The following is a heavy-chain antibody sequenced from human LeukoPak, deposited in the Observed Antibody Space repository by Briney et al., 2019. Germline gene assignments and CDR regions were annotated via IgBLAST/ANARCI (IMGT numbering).Heavy chain of an antibody. D-gene: IGHD6-6*01. J-gene: IGHJ4*02. CDR3: AKSGTYSSSSGYIDS. CDR1: GFTFKNYA. CDR2: ISWNSGNV. V-gene: IGHV3-9*01. Sequence: PGGSLRLSCAASGFTFKNYAMHWVRQVPGKGLEWVSSISWNSGNVDYADSVKGRFTLSRDNAKNSLYLQMSSLRAEDTALYYCAKSGTYSSSSGYIDSWGQGTLVTVSS.